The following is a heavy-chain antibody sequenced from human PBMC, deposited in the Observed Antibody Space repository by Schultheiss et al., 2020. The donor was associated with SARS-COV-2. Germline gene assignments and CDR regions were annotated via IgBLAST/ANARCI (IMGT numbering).Heavy chain of an antibody. CDR1: GFTFSSYG. V-gene: IGHV3-33*01. Sequence: GGSLRLSCAASGFTFSSYGMHWVRQAPGKGLEWVAVIWYDGSNKYYADSVKGRFTISRDNSKNTLYLQMNSLRAEDTAVYYYARARIVGATRRREGCSVFDYWGQGTLVTVSS. CDR2: IWYDGSNK. D-gene: IGHD1-26*01. CDR3: ARARIVGATRRREGCSVFDY. J-gene: IGHJ4*02.